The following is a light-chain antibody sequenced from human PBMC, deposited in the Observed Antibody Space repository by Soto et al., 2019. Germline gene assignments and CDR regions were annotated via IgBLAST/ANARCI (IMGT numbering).Light chain of an antibody. CDR1: QSIHTN. CDR2: GAS. Sequence: ETVMTQSEATLSVSPGERATLSCRASQSIHTNLAWYQQKPGQPPRLLIYGASTRVTGIPTRFSGSGSGTEFTLTFSSLQSEYFADDYCQQYNNWPRTFGQGTKVEIK. CDR3: QQYNNWPRT. J-gene: IGKJ1*01. V-gene: IGKV3-15*01.